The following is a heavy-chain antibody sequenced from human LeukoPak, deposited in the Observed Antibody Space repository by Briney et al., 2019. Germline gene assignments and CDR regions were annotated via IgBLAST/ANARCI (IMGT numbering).Heavy chain of an antibody. V-gene: IGHV3-30*02. D-gene: IGHD2-2*01. J-gene: IGHJ6*03. Sequence: GGSLRLSCAASGFTFSSYGMHWVRQAPGKGLEWVAFIRYDGGNKYYADSVKGRFTISRDNSKNTLYLQMNSLRAEDTAVYYCAKDGEPYCSSTSCHNYYYMDVWGKGTTVTVSS. CDR2: IRYDGGNK. CDR3: AKDGEPYCSSTSCHNYYYMDV. CDR1: GFTFSSYG.